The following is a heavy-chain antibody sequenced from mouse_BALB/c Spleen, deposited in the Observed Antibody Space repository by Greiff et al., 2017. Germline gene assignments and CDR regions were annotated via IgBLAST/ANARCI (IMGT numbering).Heavy chain of an antibody. J-gene: IGHJ3*01. V-gene: IGHV5-12-2*01. D-gene: IGHD2-10*02. CDR3: ARRGYGTFAY. CDR1: GFTFSSYT. Sequence: EVQRVESGGGLVQPGGSLKLSCAASGFTFSSYTMSWVRQTPEKRLEWVAYISNGGGSTYYPDTVKGRFTISRDNAKNTLYLQMSSLKSEDTAMYYCARRGYGTFAYWGQGTLVTVSA. CDR2: ISNGGGST.